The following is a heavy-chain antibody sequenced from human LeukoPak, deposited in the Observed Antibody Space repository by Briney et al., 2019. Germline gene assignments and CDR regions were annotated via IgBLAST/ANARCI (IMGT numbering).Heavy chain of an antibody. CDR1: GFTFSSYS. D-gene: IGHD1-26*01. V-gene: IGHV3-48*01. Sequence: PGGSLRLSCAASGFTFSSYSMNWVRQAPGKGLEWVSYISSSSSTIYYADSVKGRFTISRDNAKNSLYLQMSSLRPEDTALYYCAKYPGGFTGIVNYYHMDVWGKGTTVTVSS. J-gene: IGHJ6*03. CDR2: ISSSSSTI. CDR3: AKYPGGFTGIVNYYHMDV.